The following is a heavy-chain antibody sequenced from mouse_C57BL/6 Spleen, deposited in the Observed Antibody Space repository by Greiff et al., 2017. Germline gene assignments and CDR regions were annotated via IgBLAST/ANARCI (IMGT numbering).Heavy chain of an antibody. V-gene: IGHV5-9-1*02. D-gene: IGHD2-1*01. CDR2: ISSGGDYI. CDR3: TRDNYYGDAMDY. Sequence: EVQLVESGEGLVKPGGSLKLSCAASGFTFSSYAMSWVRQTPEKRLEWVAYISSGGDYIYYADTVKGRFTISRDNARNTLYLQMSSLKSEDTAMYYCTRDNYYGDAMDYWGQGTSVTVSS. CDR1: GFTFSSYA. J-gene: IGHJ4*01.